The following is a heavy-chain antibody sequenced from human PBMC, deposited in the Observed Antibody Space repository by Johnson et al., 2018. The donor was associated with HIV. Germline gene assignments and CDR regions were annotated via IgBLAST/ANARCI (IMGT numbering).Heavy chain of an antibody. V-gene: IGHV3-30*18. CDR3: AKAYCPGCDAFEI. J-gene: IGHJ3*02. CDR1: GFTVSSNY. Sequence: QEKLVESGGGLIQPGGSLRLSCAASGFTVSSNYMSWVRQAPGKGLEWVTIISYDGINKYYADSVKGRFTISRDNSNNTLDLQMNSLKTEDTGVYYCAKAYCPGCDAFEIWGQGTMVTVSS. D-gene: IGHD2-21*01. CDR2: ISYDGINK.